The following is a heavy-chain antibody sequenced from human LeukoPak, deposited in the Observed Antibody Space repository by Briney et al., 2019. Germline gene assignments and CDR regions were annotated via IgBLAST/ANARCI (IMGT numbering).Heavy chain of an antibody. Sequence: KPAETLSLTCTVSGVSISSFYWTWLRQPPGKGLEWIGYNSYSGNTNYNASLKSRVTISLDMSKNQFSLNLISVTAADTAVYYCARAGSGWSFDFWGRGTLVTVSS. D-gene: IGHD6-19*01. J-gene: IGHJ4*02. V-gene: IGHV4-59*01. CDR2: NSYSGNT. CDR1: GVSISSFY. CDR3: ARAGSGWSFDF.